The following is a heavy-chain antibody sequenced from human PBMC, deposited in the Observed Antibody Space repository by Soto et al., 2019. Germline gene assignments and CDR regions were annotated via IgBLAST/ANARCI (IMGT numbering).Heavy chain of an antibody. V-gene: IGHV4-61*01. CDR3: AREGSGWNDACDI. CDR1: GGSVSSGTYY. D-gene: IGHD6-19*01. Sequence: PSETLSLTCTVSGGSVSSGTYYWSWLRQPPGKGLEWIGYIYDSGSTNNNPSLKSRVTISVDTSKNQFSLKLSSVTAADTAVYYCAREGSGWNDACDIWGQGTMVTVS. J-gene: IGHJ3*02. CDR2: IYDSGST.